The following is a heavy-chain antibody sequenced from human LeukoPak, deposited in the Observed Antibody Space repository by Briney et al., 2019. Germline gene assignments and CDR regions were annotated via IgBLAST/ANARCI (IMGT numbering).Heavy chain of an antibody. D-gene: IGHD5-24*01. CDR1: GYTFTNYG. CDR3: ARSDPGTITAGPFKY. V-gene: IGHV1-18*01. J-gene: IGHJ4*02. CDR2: ISGYQGST. Sequence: GASVKLSCKASGYTFTNYGITWVRQAPGQGLEWMGWISGYQGSTKYAQNFQGRFTMTIDTSTSTAYMDLRSLRSDHTAIYFCARSDPGTITAGPFKYWGQGTLVAVSS.